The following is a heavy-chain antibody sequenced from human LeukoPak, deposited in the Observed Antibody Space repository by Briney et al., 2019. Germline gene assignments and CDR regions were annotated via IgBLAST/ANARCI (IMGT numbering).Heavy chain of an antibody. CDR3: ARGKPLADY. CDR1: GSTFSSYS. CDR2: ISSSSSTI. J-gene: IGHJ4*02. D-gene: IGHD1-14*01. V-gene: IGHV3-48*01. Sequence: PGGSLRLSCAASGSTFSSYSMNWVRQAPGKGLEWVSYISSSSSTIYYADSVKGRFTISRDNAKNSLYLQMNSLRAEDTAVYYCARGKPLADYWGQGTLVTVSS.